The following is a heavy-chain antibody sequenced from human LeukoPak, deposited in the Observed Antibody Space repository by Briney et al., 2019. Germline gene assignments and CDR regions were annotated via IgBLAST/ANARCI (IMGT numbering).Heavy chain of an antibody. Sequence: ASVEVSCKASGYTFTNNDINWVRQATGQGLEWMGWMNPNSGNTGFAQRFQGRLTLTRDTSMSTAYMELSSLRSEDTAVYYCARKGCSSTSCLDFWAQGTLVIASS. CDR3: ARKGCSSTSCLDF. CDR2: MNPNSGNT. J-gene: IGHJ4*02. D-gene: IGHD2-2*01. CDR1: GYTFTNND. V-gene: IGHV1-8*01.